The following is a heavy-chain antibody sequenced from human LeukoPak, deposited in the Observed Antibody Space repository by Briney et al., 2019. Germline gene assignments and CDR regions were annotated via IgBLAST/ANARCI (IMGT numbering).Heavy chain of an antibody. J-gene: IGHJ6*02. D-gene: IGHD3-22*01. CDR2: IYYTGNT. CDR1: GVSINNYY. V-gene: IGHV4-59*01. Sequence: SETLSLTCTVSGVSINNYYWSWIRQPPGKGLEWIRYIYYTGNTNYNPSLERRVTISVDRSKNQFSLKLNSVTAADTAVYYCARDGAQYDSLDYEGEYYYYFGMDVRGQGATVTVSS. CDR3: ARDGAQYDSLDYEGEYYYYFGMDV.